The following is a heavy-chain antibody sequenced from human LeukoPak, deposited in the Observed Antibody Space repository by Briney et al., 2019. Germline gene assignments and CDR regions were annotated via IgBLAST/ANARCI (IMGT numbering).Heavy chain of an antibody. CDR2: FDPEDGET. CDR3: ARMFYFDSGSDNWFDP. CDR1: GYTLTELS. V-gene: IGHV1-24*01. J-gene: IGHJ5*02. D-gene: IGHD3-10*01. Sequence: ASVKVSCKVSGYTLTELSMHWVRQAPGKGLEWMGGFDPEDGETIYAQKSQGRVTMTRNTSISTAYMELRRLRSEDTAVYYCARMFYFDSGSDNWFDPWGEGTLVTVSS.